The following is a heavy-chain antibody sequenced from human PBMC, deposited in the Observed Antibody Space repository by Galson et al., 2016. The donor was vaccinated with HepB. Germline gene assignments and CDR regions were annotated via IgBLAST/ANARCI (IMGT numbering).Heavy chain of an antibody. V-gene: IGHV4-61*01. CDR3: ARDQNGSYLAY. Sequence: ETLSLTCTVSGGSVISDNYYWSWIRQPPGEGLEWIGFIQYSGNTNCNPSLRGRVTISIDTSKNQFSLRVNSVTAADTAVYYCARDQNGSYLAYWGLGALVAVSS. CDR1: GGSVISDNYY. CDR2: IQYSGNT. J-gene: IGHJ4*02. D-gene: IGHD1-26*01.